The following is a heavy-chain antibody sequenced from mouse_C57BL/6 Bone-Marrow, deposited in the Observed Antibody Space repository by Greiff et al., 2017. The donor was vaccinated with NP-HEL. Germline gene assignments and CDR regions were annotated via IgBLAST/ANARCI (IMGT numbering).Heavy chain of an antibody. V-gene: IGHV5-6*01. D-gene: IGHD2-2*01. CDR1: GFTFSSYG. CDR2: ISSGGSYT. CDR3: ARIYYGYDGY. Sequence: EVMLVESGGDLVKPGGSLKLSCAASGFTFSSYGMSWVRQTPDKRLEWVATISSGGSYTSYPDSVTGRFTISRDNAKNTLYLQMSSLKSEDTAMYYCARIYYGYDGYWGQGTTLTVSS. J-gene: IGHJ2*01.